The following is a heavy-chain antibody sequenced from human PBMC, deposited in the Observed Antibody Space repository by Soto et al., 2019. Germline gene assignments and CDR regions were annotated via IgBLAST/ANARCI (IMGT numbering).Heavy chain of an antibody. CDR1: GVSINRSY. CDR2: VYHSGTT. J-gene: IGHJ4*02. V-gene: IGHV4-59*01. CDR3: ARDMPYAAASLAGCNY. Sequence: PSETLALTCSVSGVSINRSYWSWIRQPPGKTLEWIGYVYHSGTTTYNPSLKSRVSISVDTSKNQFSLRLTSVVAADTAVYYSARDMPYAAASLAGCNYWGQAILVTVSS. D-gene: IGHD3-16*01.